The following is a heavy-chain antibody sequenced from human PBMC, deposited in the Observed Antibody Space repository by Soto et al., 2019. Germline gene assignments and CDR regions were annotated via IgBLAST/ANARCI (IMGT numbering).Heavy chain of an antibody. D-gene: IGHD3-3*01. V-gene: IGHV2-5*01. CDR3: AHSPNYDFWSGPPSHYFDY. Sequence: GSGPTLVNPTQTLTLTCTFSGFSLSTSGVGVGWIRQPPGKALEWLALIYWNDDKRYSPSLKSRLTITKDTSKNQVVLTMTNMDPVDTATYYCAHSPNYDFWSGPPSHYFDYWGQGTLVTVSS. CDR1: GFSLSTSGVG. J-gene: IGHJ4*02. CDR2: IYWNDDK.